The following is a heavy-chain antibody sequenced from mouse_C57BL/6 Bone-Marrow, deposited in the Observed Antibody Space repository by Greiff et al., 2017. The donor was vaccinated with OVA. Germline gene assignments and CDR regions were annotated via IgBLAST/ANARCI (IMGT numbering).Heavy chain of an antibody. D-gene: IGHD1-2*01. J-gene: IGHJ2*01. CDR1: GYTFTSYW. V-gene: IGHV1-69*01. Sequence: QVQLKQPGAELVMPGASVKLSCKASGYTFTSYWMHWVKQRPGQGLEWIGEIDPSDSYTNYNQKFKGKSTLTVDKSSSTAYMQLGSLTSEDSAVYYCARDGLRHYWGQGTTLTVSS. CDR2: IDPSDSYT. CDR3: ARDGLRHY.